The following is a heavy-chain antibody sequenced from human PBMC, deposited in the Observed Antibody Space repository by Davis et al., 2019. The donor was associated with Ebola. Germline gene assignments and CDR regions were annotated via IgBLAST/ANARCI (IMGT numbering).Heavy chain of an antibody. CDR3: ARASRDWTPDY. CDR1: GYTFTSYA. D-gene: IGHD2-21*02. V-gene: IGHV1-3*01. Sequence: ASVKVSCKTSGYTFTSYAMHWVRQAPGQRLEWMGWINAGNGNTKYSQKFQGRVTLTSDTSANTAYMELSSLKSEDTSVYYCARASRDWTPDYWGQGTPVTVSA. J-gene: IGHJ4*02. CDR2: INAGNGNT.